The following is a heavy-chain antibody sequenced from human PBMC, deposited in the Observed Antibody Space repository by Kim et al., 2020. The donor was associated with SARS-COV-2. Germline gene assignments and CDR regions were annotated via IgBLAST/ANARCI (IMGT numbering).Heavy chain of an antibody. Sequence: SVKVSCKASGGTFSSYAISWVRQAPGQGLEWMGRIIPILGIANYAQKFQGRVTITADKSTSTAYMELSSLRSEDTAVYYCARGLFNYDFWSGYYSSWGQGTLVTVSS. J-gene: IGHJ5*02. D-gene: IGHD3-3*01. CDR1: GGTFSSYA. V-gene: IGHV1-69*04. CDR3: ARGLFNYDFWSGYYSS. CDR2: IIPILGIA.